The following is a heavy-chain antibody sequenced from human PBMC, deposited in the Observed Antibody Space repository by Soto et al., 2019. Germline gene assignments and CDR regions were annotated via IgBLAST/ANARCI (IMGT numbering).Heavy chain of an antibody. J-gene: IGHJ5*02. CDR3: ARNGATIFGVVILDNNWFDP. CDR1: GYTFTSYG. V-gene: IGHV1-18*01. Sequence: ASVKVSCKASGYTFTSYGISWVRQAPGQGLEWMGWISAYNGNTNYAQKLQGRVTMTTDTSTSTAYMELSSLRSEDTAVYYCARNGATIFGVVILDNNWFDPWGQGTLVTVSS. CDR2: ISAYNGNT. D-gene: IGHD3-3*01.